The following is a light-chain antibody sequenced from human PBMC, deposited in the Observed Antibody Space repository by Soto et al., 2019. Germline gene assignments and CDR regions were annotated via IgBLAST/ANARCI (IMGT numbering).Light chain of an antibody. CDR3: QTWGPGIQV. Sequence: QPVLTQSPSASASLGASVKLTCTLSSGHSSYAIAWHQQQPEKGPRYLMKLNSDGSHSKGDGIPDRFSGSSSGAERYLTISCLQSEDEADYYCQTWGPGIQVFGGGTKLTVL. CDR2: LNSDGSH. J-gene: IGLJ2*01. V-gene: IGLV4-69*01. CDR1: SGHSSYA.